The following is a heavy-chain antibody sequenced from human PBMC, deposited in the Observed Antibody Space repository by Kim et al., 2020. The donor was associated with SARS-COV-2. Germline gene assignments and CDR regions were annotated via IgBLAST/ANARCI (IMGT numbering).Heavy chain of an antibody. CDR3: ASNKLSPYNWFDP. V-gene: IGHV4-59*01. Sequence: SETLSLTCTVSGGSISSYYWSWIRQPPGKGLEWIGYIYYSGSTNYNPSLKSRVTISVDTSKNQFSLKLSSVTAADTAVYYCASNKLSPYNWFDPWGQGTLVTVSS. CDR2: IYYSGST. CDR1: GGSISSYY. J-gene: IGHJ5*02.